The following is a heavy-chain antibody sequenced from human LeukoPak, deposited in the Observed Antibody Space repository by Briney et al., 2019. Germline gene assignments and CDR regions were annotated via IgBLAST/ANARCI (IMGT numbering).Heavy chain of an antibody. Sequence: GGSLRLSCAASGFTVSSNYMSWVRQAPGKGLEWVSVIYSGGSTYYADSVKGRCTISRDNSKNTLYLQMNSLRAEDTAVYYCARDFYDSSGYYYGIPGGYFDYWGQGTLVTVSS. CDR3: ARDFYDSSGYYYGIPGGYFDY. CDR2: IYSGGST. CDR1: GFTVSSNY. V-gene: IGHV3-66*01. D-gene: IGHD3-22*01. J-gene: IGHJ4*02.